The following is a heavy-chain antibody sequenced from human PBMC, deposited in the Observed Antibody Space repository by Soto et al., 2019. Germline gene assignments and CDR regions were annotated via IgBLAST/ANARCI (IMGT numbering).Heavy chain of an antibody. J-gene: IGHJ5*02. CDR2: ISYDGSNK. Sequence: PGGSLRLSCAASGFTFSSYAMHWVRQAPGKGLEWVAVISYDGSNKYYADSVKGRFTISRDNSKNTPYLQMNSLRAEDTAVYYCAREFDYGGNSNWFDPWGQGTLVTVSS. V-gene: IGHV3-30-3*01. D-gene: IGHD4-17*01. CDR1: GFTFSSYA. CDR3: AREFDYGGNSNWFDP.